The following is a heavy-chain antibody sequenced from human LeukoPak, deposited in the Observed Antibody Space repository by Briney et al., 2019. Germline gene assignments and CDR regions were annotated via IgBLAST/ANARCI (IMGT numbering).Heavy chain of an antibody. V-gene: IGHV4-31*03. CDR1: GDSISSGGYY. J-gene: IGHJ5*02. CDR3: ARDYSRGYAWFDP. D-gene: IGHD5-12*01. Sequence: PSETLSLTCTVSGDSISSGGYYWSWIRQHPAKGLEWIGYIYYSGSAYYNPFLKSRVSISVDTSKNQFPLKLTSVAAADTALYFCARDYSRGYAWFDPWGQGILVTVSS. CDR2: IYYSGSA.